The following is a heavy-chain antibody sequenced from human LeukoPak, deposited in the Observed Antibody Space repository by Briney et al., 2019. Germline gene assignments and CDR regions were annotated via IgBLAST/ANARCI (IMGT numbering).Heavy chain of an antibody. D-gene: IGHD3-22*01. CDR1: GFTFSSYA. Sequence: GGSLRLSCAASGFTFSSYAMSWVRQAPGKGLEWVSAISGSGGSTYYADSEKGRFTISRDNSKNTLYLQMNSLRAEDTAVYYCAKDTYDSSGYPQWFDPWGQGTLVTVSS. CDR2: ISGSGGST. V-gene: IGHV3-23*01. CDR3: AKDTYDSSGYPQWFDP. J-gene: IGHJ5*02.